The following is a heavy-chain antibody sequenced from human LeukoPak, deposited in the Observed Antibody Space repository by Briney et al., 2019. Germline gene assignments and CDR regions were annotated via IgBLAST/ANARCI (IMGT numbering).Heavy chain of an antibody. V-gene: IGHV1-2*06. J-gene: IGHJ3*02. CDR1: GYTFTGYY. CDR2: INPNSGGT. CDR3: ARADAFDI. Sequence: GVSVKVSCKASGYTFTGYYIHWMRQAPGQGLEWMGRINPNSGGTNYAQKFQGRVTMARDTSISTAYMELSRLTSDDTATYYCARADAFDIWGQGTMVTVSS.